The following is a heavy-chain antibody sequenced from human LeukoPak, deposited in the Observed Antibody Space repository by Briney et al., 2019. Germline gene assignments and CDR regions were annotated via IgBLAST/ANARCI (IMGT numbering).Heavy chain of an antibody. Sequence: GESLKISCKGSGYSFTSYWIGWVRQMPGKGLEWMGITYPGDSDTRYSPSFQGQVTISADKSISTAYLQWSSLKASDTAMYYCARVLWFGELLSLPFDYWGQGTLVTVSS. CDR2: TYPGDSDT. D-gene: IGHD3-10*01. V-gene: IGHV5-51*01. CDR3: ARVLWFGELLSLPFDY. J-gene: IGHJ4*02. CDR1: GYSFTSYW.